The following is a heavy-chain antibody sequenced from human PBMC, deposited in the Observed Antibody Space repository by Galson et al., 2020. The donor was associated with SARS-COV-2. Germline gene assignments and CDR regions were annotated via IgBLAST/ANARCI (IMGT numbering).Heavy chain of an antibody. CDR3: AREVSVAATSVNWFDP. CDR2: IYHSGSG. CDR1: GDSISSDYY. D-gene: IGHD6-19*01. J-gene: IGHJ5*02. V-gene: IGHV4-38-2*02. Sequence: SETLSLTCVVSGDSISSDYYWGWIRPPPGKGQEWIGSIYHSGSGYDNPSLKSRVTISVDTSKSQFSLRLTSVTAADTGVYYCAREVSVAATSVNWFDPWGQGTLVTVSS.